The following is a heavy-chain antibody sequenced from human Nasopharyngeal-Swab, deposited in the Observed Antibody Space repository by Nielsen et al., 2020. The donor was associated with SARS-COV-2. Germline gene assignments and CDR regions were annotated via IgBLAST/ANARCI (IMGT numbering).Heavy chain of an antibody. CDR2: ISYDGSIQ. D-gene: IGHD6-19*01. CDR3: ARGAVAGPNAFDI. Sequence: GESLEISCAASGFTFSSFGMHWVRQAPGKGLEWVAFISYDGSIQYYADSVKDRFTISRDNSKNTLYLQMNSLRPEDTAVYYCARGAVAGPNAFDIWGQGTMVIVSS. J-gene: IGHJ3*02. CDR1: GFTFSSFG. V-gene: IGHV3-30*03.